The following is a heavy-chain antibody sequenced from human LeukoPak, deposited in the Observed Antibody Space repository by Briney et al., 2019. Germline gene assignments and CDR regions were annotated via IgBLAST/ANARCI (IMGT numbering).Heavy chain of an antibody. D-gene: IGHD3-10*01. CDR2: INWNGGNT. CDR3: AKDSAFYYIDV. CDR1: GFTFDDYG. Sequence: GGSLRLSCAASGFTFDDYGMSWVRQAPGKGLEWVSGINWNGGNTGYADSVKGRFTISRDNSKNTLYLQMNSLKGDDTAVYYCAKDSAFYYIDVWGKGTTVIISS. V-gene: IGHV3-20*04. J-gene: IGHJ6*03.